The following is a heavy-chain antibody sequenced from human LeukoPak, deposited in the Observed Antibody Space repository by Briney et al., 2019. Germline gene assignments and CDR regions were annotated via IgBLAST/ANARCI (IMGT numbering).Heavy chain of an antibody. Sequence: GGSLRLSCAASGFTFSGYWIHWVRQVPGKGLVWVSRINNDGTNTIYADSVEGRFTISRDNAKNTVYLQMSSLRAEDTAVYYCTKEWHGPENWGQGALVTVSS. J-gene: IGHJ4*02. CDR1: GFTFSGYW. V-gene: IGHV3-74*01. CDR2: INNDGTNT. CDR3: TKEWHGPEN. D-gene: IGHD1-14*01.